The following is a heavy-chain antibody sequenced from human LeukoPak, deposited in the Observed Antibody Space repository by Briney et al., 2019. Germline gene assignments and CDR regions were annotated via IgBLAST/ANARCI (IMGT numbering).Heavy chain of an antibody. CDR3: ARDYYSSGYLPSY. CDR2: ISYDGSNK. J-gene: IGHJ4*02. D-gene: IGHD6-19*01. CDR1: GFTFSSYG. V-gene: IGHV3-30*03. Sequence: GRSLRLSCAASGFTFSSYGMHWVRQAPGKGLEWVAVISYDGSNKYYADSVKGRFTISRDNSKNTLYLQMNSLRAEDTAVYYCARDYYSSGYLPSYWGQGTLVTVSS.